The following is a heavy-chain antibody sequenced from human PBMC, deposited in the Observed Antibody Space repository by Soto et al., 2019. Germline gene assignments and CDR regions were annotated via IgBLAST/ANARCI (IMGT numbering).Heavy chain of an antibody. D-gene: IGHD3-22*01. CDR2: ISSSGNTI. CDR1: GFTFSDYY. CDR3: AKMSSENYYDPVFL. V-gene: IGHV3-11*01. J-gene: IGHJ4*02. Sequence: QVQLVESGGGLVKTSGSLKLACAGSGFTFSDYYMTWVRQAPGKGLEWVAYISSSGNTIYYGDSVKGRFTISRDNAKNSVYLQMNSLRAEDTALYFCAKMSSENYYDPVFLWGQGTLVTASS.